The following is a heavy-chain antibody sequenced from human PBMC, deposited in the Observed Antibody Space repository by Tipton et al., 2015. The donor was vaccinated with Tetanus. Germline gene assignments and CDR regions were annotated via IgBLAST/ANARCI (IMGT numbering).Heavy chain of an antibody. D-gene: IGHD3-3*01. V-gene: IGHV3-9*01. CDR2: SSSSAGPI. CDR1: GFNFHDFA. J-gene: IGHJ5*01. Sequence: SLRLSCSASGFNFHDFAMHWVRQAPGKGLEWVSGSSSSAGPIGFAESVKGRFTISRDNARNSLYLEMNNVRPEDTAFYYCAKGGFGGAPNIGFDSWGQGTLVTVSS. CDR3: AKGGFGGAPNIGFDS.